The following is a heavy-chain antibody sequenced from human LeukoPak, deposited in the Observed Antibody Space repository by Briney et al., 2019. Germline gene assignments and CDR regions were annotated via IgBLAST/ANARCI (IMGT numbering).Heavy chain of an antibody. CDR1: GFTFGDYA. J-gene: IGHJ4*02. D-gene: IGHD4-17*01. CDR2: IRSKAYGGTT. V-gene: IGHV3-49*04. Sequence: GGSLRLSCTASGFTFGDYAMSWGRQAPGKGLEWVGFIRSKAYGGTTEYAASVKGRFTISRDDSKSIAYLQMNSLKTEDTAVYYCTRAGNDYGAYIDYWGQGTLVTVSS. CDR3: TRAGNDYGAYIDY.